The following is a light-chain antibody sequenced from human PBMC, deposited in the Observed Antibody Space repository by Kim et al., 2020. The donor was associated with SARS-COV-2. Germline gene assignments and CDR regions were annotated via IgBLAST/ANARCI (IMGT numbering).Light chain of an antibody. J-gene: IGKJ4*01. CDR3: QHYDISLPLT. CDR2: DAS. Sequence: PGERATFSCRASQNIKDNNLAWYQQRPGQPPRLLIYDASSRADDIPDRFSGSGSGTDFTLTVSRLEPEDFAVYYCQHYDISLPLTFGGGTKVDIK. CDR1: QNIKDNN. V-gene: IGKV3-20*01.